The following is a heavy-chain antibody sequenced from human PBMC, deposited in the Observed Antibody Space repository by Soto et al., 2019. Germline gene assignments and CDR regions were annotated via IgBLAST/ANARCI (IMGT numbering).Heavy chain of an antibody. J-gene: IGHJ4*02. CDR1: GYTFTTYS. CDR3: ARAYSSSSRYFDF. Sequence: QVQLVQSGAEVKKPGASVKVSCKASGYTFTTYSITWVRQAPGQGLEWMGWISGSNANTNYAQRLQGRVTMTTDTSTSTAYMELRSLTSDDTAVYYCARAYSSSSRYFDFWGQGDLVTVSS. D-gene: IGHD6-6*01. CDR2: ISGSNANT. V-gene: IGHV1-18*01.